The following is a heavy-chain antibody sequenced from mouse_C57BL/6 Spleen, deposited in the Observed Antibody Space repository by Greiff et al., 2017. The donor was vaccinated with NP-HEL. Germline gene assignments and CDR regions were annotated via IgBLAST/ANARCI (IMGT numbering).Heavy chain of an antibody. Sequence: QVQLQQPGAELVRPGSSVKLSCKASGYTFTSYWMDWVKQRPGQGLEWIGNIYPSDSETHYNQKFKDKATLTVDKSSCTAYMQLSSLTSEDSAVYYCAREGPTVVRVFYAMDYWGQGTSVTVSS. CDR3: AREGPTVVRVFYAMDY. J-gene: IGHJ4*01. D-gene: IGHD1-1*01. V-gene: IGHV1-61*01. CDR2: IYPSDSET. CDR1: GYTFTSYW.